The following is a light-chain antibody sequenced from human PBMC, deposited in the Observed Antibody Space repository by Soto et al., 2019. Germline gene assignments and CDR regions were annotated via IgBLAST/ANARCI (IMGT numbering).Light chain of an antibody. V-gene: IGLV2-14*01. CDR1: SGDIGSYNR. CDR3: SSYTNINTRACV. CDR2: EVT. Sequence: QSVLTQPASVSGSPGQSITISCTGTSGDIGSYNRVSWYQQHPGKATKLIIYEVTERPAGVSNRFSGSKSGNTASLTISGLQAEDEAEYYCSSYTNINTRACVFGTGTKLTVL. J-gene: IGLJ1*01.